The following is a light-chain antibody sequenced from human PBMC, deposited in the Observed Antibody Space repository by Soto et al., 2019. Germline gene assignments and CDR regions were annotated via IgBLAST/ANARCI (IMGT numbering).Light chain of an antibody. CDR3: CSYAGSSTVI. CDR2: EGS. CDR1: SSDIGNYNL. V-gene: IGLV2-23*01. J-gene: IGLJ2*01. Sequence: QSALTQPASVSASPGQSITISCTGTSSDIGNYNLVSWYQQHPGKAPKLMIYEGSKRPSGVSIRFSGSKSGNTASLTISGLQAEDEADYYCCSYAGSSTVIFGGGTQLTVL.